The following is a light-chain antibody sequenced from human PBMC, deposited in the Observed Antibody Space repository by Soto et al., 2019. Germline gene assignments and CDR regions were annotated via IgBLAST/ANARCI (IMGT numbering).Light chain of an antibody. CDR1: QGISNY. J-gene: IGKJ1*01. V-gene: IGKV1-27*01. CDR2: AAS. Sequence: DIQMTQSPSSLSASVGDRVTITCRASQGISNYLAWYQQKPGKVPKLLLYAASTLQSGVPSRFSGSGSGTDFTLTISSLQPEHVATYYCQKYNSARTFGQGTKVEIK. CDR3: QKYNSART.